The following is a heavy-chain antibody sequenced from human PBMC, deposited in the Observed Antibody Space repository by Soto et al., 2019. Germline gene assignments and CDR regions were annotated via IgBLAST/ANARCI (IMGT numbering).Heavy chain of an antibody. CDR3: AKLGADGDYVRYGAFDI. D-gene: IGHD4-17*01. V-gene: IGHV3-30*18. Sequence: QVQLVESGGGVVQPGRSLRLSCAASGFTFSSYGMHWVRQAPGKGLEWVAVISYDGSNKYYADSVKGRFTISRDNSKKTLDLQMNSLRAEDTAVYYCAKLGADGDYVRYGAFDIWGQGTMVTVSS. J-gene: IGHJ3*02. CDR1: GFTFSSYG. CDR2: ISYDGSNK.